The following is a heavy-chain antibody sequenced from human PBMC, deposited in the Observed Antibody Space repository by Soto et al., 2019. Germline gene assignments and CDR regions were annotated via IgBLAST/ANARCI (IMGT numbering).Heavy chain of an antibody. CDR2: IYYSGST. V-gene: IGHV4-30-4*01. CDR3: ARYNYDSSGYEDYFDY. J-gene: IGHJ4*02. D-gene: IGHD3-22*01. CDR1: GGSISSGDYY. Sequence: QVQLQESGPGLVKPSQTLSLTCTVSGGSISSGDYYWSWIRQPPGKDLGWIGYIYYSGSTYYNPSLKSRVTISVDTSKNQFSLKLSSVTAADTAVYYCARYNYDSSGYEDYFDYWGQGTLVTVSS.